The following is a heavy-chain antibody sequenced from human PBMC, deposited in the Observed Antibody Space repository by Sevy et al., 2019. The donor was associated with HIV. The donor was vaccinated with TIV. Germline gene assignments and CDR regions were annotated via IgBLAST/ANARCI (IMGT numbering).Heavy chain of an antibody. Sequence: GGSLRLSCAASGFTFSTYWMSWFRQAPGKGLEWVANINEDGTEKFYVYSVKGRFTMSRDNAKNSLYLQMNSLRAEDAAVDYCARDNATVSRRGLGYYYYGTDVWGQGTTVTVSS. V-gene: IGHV3-7*01. CDR2: INEDGTEK. CDR3: ARDNATVSRRGLGYYYYGTDV. J-gene: IGHJ6*02. D-gene: IGHD2-2*01. CDR1: GFTFSTYW.